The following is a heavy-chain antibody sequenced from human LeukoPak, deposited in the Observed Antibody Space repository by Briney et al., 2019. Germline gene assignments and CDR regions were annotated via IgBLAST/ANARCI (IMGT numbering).Heavy chain of an antibody. CDR1: GYTFTGYY. D-gene: IGHD3-22*01. J-gene: IGHJ4*02. CDR2: IIPIFGTA. V-gene: IGHV1-69*13. Sequence: SVKVSCKASGYTFTGYYMHWVRQAPGQGLEWMGGIIPIFGTANYAQKFQGRVTTTADESTSTAYMELSSLRSEDTAVYYCASALEYYYDSSGYSDDYWGQGTLVTVSS. CDR3: ASALEYYYDSSGYSDDY.